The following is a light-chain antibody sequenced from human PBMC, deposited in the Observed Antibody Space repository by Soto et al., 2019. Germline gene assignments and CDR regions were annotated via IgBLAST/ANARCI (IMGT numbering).Light chain of an antibody. Sequence: EIVIAQSPATLPVSPGERATLSCRASQSVSSNLAWYQQKPGQAPRLLIYGASTRATGIPARFSGSGSGTEFTLTISSLQSEDFVVYYCQQYNNWPMTFGQGTKVEIK. V-gene: IGKV3-15*01. CDR1: QSVSSN. J-gene: IGKJ1*01. CDR3: QQYNNWPMT. CDR2: GAS.